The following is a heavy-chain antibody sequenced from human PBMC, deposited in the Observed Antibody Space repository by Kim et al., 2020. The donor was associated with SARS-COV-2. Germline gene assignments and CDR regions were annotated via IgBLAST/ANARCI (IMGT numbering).Heavy chain of an antibody. CDR2: INHSGST. J-gene: IGHJ4*02. Sequence: SETLSLTCAVYGGSFSGYYWSWIRQPPGKGLEWIGEINHSGSTNYNPSLKSRVTISVDTSKNQFSLKLSSVTAADTAVYYCARGRNSYSSSWGRWYYFDYWGQGTLVTVSS. D-gene: IGHD6-13*01. V-gene: IGHV4-34*01. CDR3: ARGRNSYSSSWGRWYYFDY. CDR1: GGSFSGYY.